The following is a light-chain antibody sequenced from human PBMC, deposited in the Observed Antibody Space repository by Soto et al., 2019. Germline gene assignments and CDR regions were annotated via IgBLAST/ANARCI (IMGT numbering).Light chain of an antibody. J-gene: IGLJ3*02. Sequence: QTVVTQEPSLTVSPGGTVTLTCASSTGAVTSGNYASWFQQFPGQPPRTLIYTTNNRHSWTPARFPGSLLGGRAALTLSGAQPEDEADYYCLLYYGGAHLVFGRGTKLTVL. V-gene: IGLV7-43*01. CDR3: LLYYGGAHLV. CDR2: TTN. CDR1: TGAVTSGNY.